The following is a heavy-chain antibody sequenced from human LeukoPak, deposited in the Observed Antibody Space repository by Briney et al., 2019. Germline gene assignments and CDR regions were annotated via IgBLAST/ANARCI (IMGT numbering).Heavy chain of an antibody. Sequence: ASVKVSCKASGYTFTSYGISWVRQAPGQGLEWMGWISAYNGNTNYAQKLQGRVTMTADTSTSTAYMELRSLRSDDTAVYYCARDLRPRTQGGYWGQGTLVTVSS. J-gene: IGHJ4*02. D-gene: IGHD1-7*01. CDR1: GYTFTSYG. CDR3: ARDLRPRTQGGY. V-gene: IGHV1-18*01. CDR2: ISAYNGNT.